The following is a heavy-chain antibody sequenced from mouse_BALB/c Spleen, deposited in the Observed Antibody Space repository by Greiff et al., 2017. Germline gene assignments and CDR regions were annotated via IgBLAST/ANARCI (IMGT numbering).Heavy chain of an antibody. Sequence: EVKLVESGGGLVKPGGSLKLSRAASGFTFSSYAMSWVRQTPEKRLEWVASISSGGSTYYPDSVKGRFTISRDNARNILYLQMSSLRSEDTAMYYCARERNYRYDDYWGQGTTLTVSS. V-gene: IGHV5-6-5*01. J-gene: IGHJ2*01. CDR1: GFTFSSYA. CDR3: ARERNYRYDDY. CDR2: ISSGGST. D-gene: IGHD2-14*01.